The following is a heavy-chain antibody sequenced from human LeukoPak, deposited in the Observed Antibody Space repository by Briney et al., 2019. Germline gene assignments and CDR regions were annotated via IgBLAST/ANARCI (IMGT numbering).Heavy chain of an antibody. CDR2: ISSGSSYI. CDR3: ARGWSGATLPGYYYFDY. J-gene: IGHJ4*02. D-gene: IGHD2-15*01. CDR1: GFTFSSYS. Sequence: GGSLRLSCAASGFTFSSYSMKWVRQAPGKGLEWVSSISSGSSYIYYADSVKGRFTISRDNAKNSLYLQMNSLRAEDTAVYYCARGWSGATLPGYYYFDYWGQGILVTVSS. V-gene: IGHV3-21*01.